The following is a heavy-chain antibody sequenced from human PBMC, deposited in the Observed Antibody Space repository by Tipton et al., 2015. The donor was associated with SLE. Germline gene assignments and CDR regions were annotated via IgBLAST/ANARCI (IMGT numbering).Heavy chain of an antibody. CDR3: ARDMRGRAFDI. D-gene: IGHD3-16*01. CDR1: GGSISSYY. CDR2: IYYSGST. V-gene: IGHV4-59*01. Sequence: TLSLTCTVSGGSISSYYWSWIRQPPGKGLEWIGYIYYSGSTNYNPSLKSRVTISVDTSKNQFSLKLSSVTAADTAVYYCARDMRGRAFDIWGQGTMVTVSS. J-gene: IGHJ3*02.